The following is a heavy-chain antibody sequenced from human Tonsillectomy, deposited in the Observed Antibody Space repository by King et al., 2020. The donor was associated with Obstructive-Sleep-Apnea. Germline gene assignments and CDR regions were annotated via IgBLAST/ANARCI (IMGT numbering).Heavy chain of an antibody. Sequence: VQLVESGGGVVQPGKSLRLSCAASGFTFRTYALHWVRQAPGKGLAWVAVMSDDGNYKYYADSVKGRFAISRDKAKNTLHLKMNSLRTDDTAVYYCVGKSFGDSPLLSGLDVWGQGTTVTVSS. V-gene: IGHV3-30*09. CDR2: MSDDGNYK. CDR3: VGKSFGDSPLLSGLDV. D-gene: IGHD2-21*02. J-gene: IGHJ6*02. CDR1: GFTFRTYA.